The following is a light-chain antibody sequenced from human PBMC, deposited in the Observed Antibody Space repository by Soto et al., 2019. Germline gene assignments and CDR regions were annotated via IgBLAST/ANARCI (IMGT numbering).Light chain of an antibody. J-gene: IGLJ1*01. CDR1: SGFVGSFSL. Sequence: HSALAQPASVCGSAGQSIAICCTGTSGFVGSFSLVSWYQQHPGKAPKVMISEGHRRPSGVPDRFSGSTSVNSASLTISGLQADDEADYYCCLYIGATTYVFGTGTKGT. CDR3: CLYIGATTYV. V-gene: IGLV2-23*01. CDR2: EGH.